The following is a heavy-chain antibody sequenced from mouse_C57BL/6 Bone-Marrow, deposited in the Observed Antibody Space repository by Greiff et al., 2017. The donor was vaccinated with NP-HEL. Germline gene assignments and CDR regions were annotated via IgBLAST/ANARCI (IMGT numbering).Heavy chain of an antibody. D-gene: IGHD2-1*01. CDR2: IYPRSGNT. CDR3: AKGCYGNYGYAMDY. CDR1: GYTFTSYG. Sequence: VKLQQSGAELARPGASVKLSCKASGYTFTSYGISWVKQRTGQGLEWIGEIYPRSGNTYYNEKFKGKATLTADKSSSTAYMELRSLTSEDSAVYFCAKGCYGNYGYAMDYWGQGTSVTVSS. V-gene: IGHV1-81*01. J-gene: IGHJ4*01.